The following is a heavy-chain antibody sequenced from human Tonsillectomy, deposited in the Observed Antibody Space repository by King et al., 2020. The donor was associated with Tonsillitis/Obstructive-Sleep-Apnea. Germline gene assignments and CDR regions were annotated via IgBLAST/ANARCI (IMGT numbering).Heavy chain of an antibody. D-gene: IGHD3-10*01. CDR2: IDPSDSYT. CDR1: GYRFTNYW. CDR3: AGGIIILESAFDV. Sequence: VQLVESGAEVKKPGESLRISCKGSGYRFTNYWISWVRQMPGKGLEWMGKIDPSDSYTDYSPSFQGHVTISADKAISTAYLQLSSLKASDTAMYYCAGGIIILESAFDVWGQGTMVTVSS. V-gene: IGHV5-10-1*01. J-gene: IGHJ3*01.